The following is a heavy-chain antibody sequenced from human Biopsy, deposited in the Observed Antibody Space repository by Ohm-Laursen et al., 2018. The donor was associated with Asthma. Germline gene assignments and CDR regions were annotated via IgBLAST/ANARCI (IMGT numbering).Heavy chain of an antibody. D-gene: IGHD3-9*01. CDR3: ARTYYDFLTGQVKDVFGV. V-gene: IGHV1-3*04. Sequence: ASVKVSCKASGYNFISFAIHWVRQAPGQRLKWMGWVNTGNDDTKYSQKFQGRVTITRDTSASTAYMELRSLRSEDTATYYCARTYYDFLTGQVKDVFGVWGQGTMVTVSS. CDR2: VNTGNDDT. J-gene: IGHJ3*01. CDR1: GYNFISFA.